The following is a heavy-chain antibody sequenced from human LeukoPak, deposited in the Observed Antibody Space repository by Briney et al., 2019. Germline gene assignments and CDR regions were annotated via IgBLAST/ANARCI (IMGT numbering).Heavy chain of an antibody. V-gene: IGHV3-30*02. Sequence: PGGSLRLSCAASGFSFSDYGMHWVRQAPGKGLEWVTFIDYGANKKYYADSVKGRFTISRDNSKNTLYLQMNSLRAEDTAVYYCAKDPDGSAWGYFDYWGQGTLVTVSS. CDR3: AKDPDGSAWGYFDY. CDR1: GFSFSDYG. CDR2: IDYGANKK. J-gene: IGHJ4*02. D-gene: IGHD3-10*01.